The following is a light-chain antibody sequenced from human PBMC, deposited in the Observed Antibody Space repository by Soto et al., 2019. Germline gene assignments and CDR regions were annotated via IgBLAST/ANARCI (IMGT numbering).Light chain of an antibody. CDR3: QQSYSRPRT. V-gene: IGKV3-20*01. J-gene: IGKJ1*01. CDR2: GAS. CDR1: QSVSSSY. Sequence: EIVLTQSPGTLSLSPGERATLSCRASQSVSSSYLAWYQQKPGQAPRLLIYGASSRATDIPDRFSGSGSGTDYTLTISSLQPEDFATYFCQQSYSRPRTFGQGTKVDIK.